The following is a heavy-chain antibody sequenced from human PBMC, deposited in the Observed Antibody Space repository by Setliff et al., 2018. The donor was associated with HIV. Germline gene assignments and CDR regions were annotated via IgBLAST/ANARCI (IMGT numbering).Heavy chain of an antibody. CDR2: MNPNSGST. CDR1: GYTFTGYD. CDR3: ARGGFFGVAERRAFAN. D-gene: IGHD3-3*01. V-gene: IGHV1-8*01. Sequence: VKVSCKASGYTFTGYDINWVRQAPGRGLEWMGWMNPNSGSTDYAQKFQGRVTITRDTSITTAYMELSSLRSEDTAVYYCARGGFFGVAERRAFANWGQGTLVTVSS. J-gene: IGHJ4*02.